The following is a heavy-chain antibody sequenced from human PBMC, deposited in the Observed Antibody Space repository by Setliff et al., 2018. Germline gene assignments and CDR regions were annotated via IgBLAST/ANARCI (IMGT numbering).Heavy chain of an antibody. J-gene: IGHJ6*03. CDR1: CDSISSHF. D-gene: IGHD6-19*01. Sequence: LSLTCPVSCDSISSHFWTWILQPPGKGLEWVGHIYYTGITSYNASVNSRVTGSLDTSKNQFSLKLASVTAADTAVYYCARARYSSGWYGGGGAFYYMDAWGKGTTVTVSS. CDR3: ARARYSSGWYGGGGAFYYMDA. V-gene: IGHV4-59*08. CDR2: IYYTGIT.